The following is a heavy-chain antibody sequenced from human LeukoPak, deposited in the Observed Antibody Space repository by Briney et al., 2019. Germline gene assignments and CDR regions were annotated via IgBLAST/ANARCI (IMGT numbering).Heavy chain of an antibody. Sequence: SETLSLTCAVSGGSISSGGYSWSWIRQPPGKGLEWIGYIYHSGSTYYNPSLKSRVTISVDRSKNQFSLKLSSVTAADTAMYYCAGTSLGTMVRGVITGWFDPWGQGTLVTVSS. CDR1: GGSISSGGYS. CDR3: AGTSLGTMVRGVITGWFDP. D-gene: IGHD3-10*01. V-gene: IGHV4-30-2*01. CDR2: IYHSGST. J-gene: IGHJ5*02.